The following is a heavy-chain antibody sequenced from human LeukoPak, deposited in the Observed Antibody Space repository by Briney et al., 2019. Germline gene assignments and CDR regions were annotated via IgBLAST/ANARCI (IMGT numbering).Heavy chain of an antibody. J-gene: IGHJ4*02. V-gene: IGHV1-3*03. CDR3: ARQGYCTNGVCWIFGPYDY. CDR1: GYTFTTYG. Sequence: ASVKVSCKASGYTFTTYGIDWVRQAPGQGLEWMGWINAGNGNTKYSQKFQGRVTITRDTSASTAYMELSSLRSEDMAVYYCARQGYCTNGVCWIFGPYDYWGQGTLVTVSS. CDR2: INAGNGNT. D-gene: IGHD2-8*01.